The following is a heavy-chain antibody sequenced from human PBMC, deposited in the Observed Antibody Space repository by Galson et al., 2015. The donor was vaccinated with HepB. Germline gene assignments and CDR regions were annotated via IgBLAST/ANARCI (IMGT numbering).Heavy chain of an antibody. D-gene: IGHD2-15*01. Sequence: LRLSCAASGFTFSSYTMNWVRQAPGKGLEWVSSISTSSNYIYYADSVKGRFTISRDNSKNTLYLQMNSLRAEDTAVYYCARYCSGGSCYFGAAHSKDAFDIWGQGTMVTVSS. V-gene: IGHV3-21*04. CDR2: ISTSSNYI. J-gene: IGHJ3*02. CDR3: ARYCSGGSCYFGAAHSKDAFDI. CDR1: GFTFSSYT.